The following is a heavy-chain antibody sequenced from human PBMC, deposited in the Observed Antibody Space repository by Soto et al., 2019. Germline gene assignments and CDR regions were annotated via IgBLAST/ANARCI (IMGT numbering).Heavy chain of an antibody. J-gene: IGHJ4*02. CDR1: GVTFSSSA. V-gene: IGHV3-23*01. D-gene: IGHD1-26*01. Sequence: PGGSLGLSCAASGVTFSSSAMSWVRQAQGKGLEWVSAFSASGGGSYYADSVVGRFSISRDNSKNTLHLQMNSLRAEDTAVYYCAKSFTPLPGSLMGVLYFDLWGLGTLVTVSS. CDR2: FSASGGGS. CDR3: AKSFTPLPGSLMGVLYFDL.